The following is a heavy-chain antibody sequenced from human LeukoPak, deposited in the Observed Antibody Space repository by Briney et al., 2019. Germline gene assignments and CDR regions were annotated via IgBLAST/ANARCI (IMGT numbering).Heavy chain of an antibody. V-gene: IGHV4-34*01. Sequence: ASETLSLTCAVYGGSFSGYYWSWIRQPPGKGLEWIGEINHSGSTNYNPSLKSRVTISVVTSKNQFSLKLSSVTAADTAVYYCARGRTRPIDYWGQGTLVTVSS. CDR1: GGSFSGYY. D-gene: IGHD1-14*01. CDR2: INHSGST. J-gene: IGHJ4*02. CDR3: ARGRTRPIDY.